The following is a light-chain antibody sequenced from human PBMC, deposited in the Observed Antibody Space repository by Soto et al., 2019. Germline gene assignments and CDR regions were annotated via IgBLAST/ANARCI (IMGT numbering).Light chain of an antibody. CDR1: QGISSW. Sequence: DIQMTQSPSSVSASVGDRVTIACRASQGISSWLGWYQQKPGKAPKLLIYAASSLQSGVPSRFSGGGSGADFTLTIGSLQPEDFATYYCQQANSFPPTFGGGNRVDI. V-gene: IGKV1-12*01. CDR3: QQANSFPPT. CDR2: AAS. J-gene: IGKJ4*01.